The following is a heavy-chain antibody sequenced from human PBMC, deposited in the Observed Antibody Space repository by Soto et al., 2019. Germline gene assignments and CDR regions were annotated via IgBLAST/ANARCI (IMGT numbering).Heavy chain of an antibody. J-gene: IGHJ4*02. CDR2: ISGSDGKT. CDR1: GFRFGSFG. V-gene: IGHV3-23*01. CDR3: ARWSYLDY. D-gene: IGHD3-3*01. Sequence: GGSLRLPCAAPGFRFGSFGLSWVRQAPGKGLEWVSTISGSDGKTFYADSVKGRFSISRDTSQSTLYLQMNSLRADDTAMYYCARWSYLDYWGQGTRVTVSS.